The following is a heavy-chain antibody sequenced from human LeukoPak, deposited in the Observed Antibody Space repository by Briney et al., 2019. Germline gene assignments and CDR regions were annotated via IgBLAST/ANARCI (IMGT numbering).Heavy chain of an antibody. D-gene: IGHD3-3*01. V-gene: IGHV1-69*04. CDR3: ARVFGVVSREIYYYYGMDV. CDR2: IIPILGIA. CDR1: GGTFSSYA. Sequence: SVKVSCKASGGTFSSYAISWVRQAPGQGLEWMGRIIPILGIANYAQKFQGRVTITADKSTSTAYMELSSLRSEDTAVYYCARVFGVVSREIYYYYGMDVWGQGTTVTVSS. J-gene: IGHJ6*02.